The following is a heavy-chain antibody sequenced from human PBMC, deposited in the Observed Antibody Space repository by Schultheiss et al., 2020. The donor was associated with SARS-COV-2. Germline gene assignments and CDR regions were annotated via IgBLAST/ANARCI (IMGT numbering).Heavy chain of an antibody. CDR2: INHSGST. Sequence: SQTLSLTCTVSGGSISSSSYYWGWIRQPPGKGLEWIGEINHSGSTNYNPSLKSRVTISVDTSKNQFSLKLSSVTAADTAVYYCARVSARYAFDIWGQGTMVTVSS. J-gene: IGHJ3*02. V-gene: IGHV4-39*07. D-gene: IGHD3-10*01. CDR3: ARVSARYAFDI. CDR1: GGSISSSSYY.